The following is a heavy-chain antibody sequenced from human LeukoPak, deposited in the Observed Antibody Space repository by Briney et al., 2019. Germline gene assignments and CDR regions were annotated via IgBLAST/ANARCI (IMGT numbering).Heavy chain of an antibody. CDR1: GGSFSGYY. V-gene: IGHV4-34*01. CDR3: ARTRIAARAPLGY. J-gene: IGHJ4*02. CDR2: INHSGST. D-gene: IGHD6-6*01. Sequence: SETLSLTCAVYGGSFSGYYWSWIRQPPGKGLEWIGEINHSGSTNYNPSLKSRVNISVDTSKNQFSLKLSSVTAADTAVYYCARTRIAARAPLGYWGQGTLVTVSS.